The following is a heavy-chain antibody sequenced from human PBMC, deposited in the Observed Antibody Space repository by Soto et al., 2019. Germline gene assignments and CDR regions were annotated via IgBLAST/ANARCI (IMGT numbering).Heavy chain of an antibody. CDR1: GGTFNNYA. D-gene: IGHD3-10*01. CDR3: ASFDGTLVRGGRSSPYEMDV. V-gene: IGHV1-69*01. Sequence: QVLLVQSGPEVKKPGSSVKVSCKASGGTFNNYAINWLRQAPGKGLEWMGGIIHTFGTGKHAQKFQGRVTITADESTTTAYLELNSLRSEDTAIYYCASFDGTLVRGGRSSPYEMDVWGQGTTVIVSS. CDR2: IIHTFGTG. J-gene: IGHJ6*02.